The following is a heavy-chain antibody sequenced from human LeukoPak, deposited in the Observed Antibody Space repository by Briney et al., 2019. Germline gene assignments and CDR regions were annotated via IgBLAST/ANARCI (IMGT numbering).Heavy chain of an antibody. CDR2: INPNSGGT. Sequence: VASVTVSCKASGYTFTGYYMHWVRQAPGQGLEWMGWINPNSGGTNYAQKFQGRVTMTRDTSISTAYMVLSRLRSDDTAVYYCARVAVTVTTPGRRYYFDYWGQGTLVTVSS. J-gene: IGHJ4*02. CDR3: ARVAVTVTTPGRRYYFDY. D-gene: IGHD4-17*01. CDR1: GYTFTGYY. V-gene: IGHV1-2*02.